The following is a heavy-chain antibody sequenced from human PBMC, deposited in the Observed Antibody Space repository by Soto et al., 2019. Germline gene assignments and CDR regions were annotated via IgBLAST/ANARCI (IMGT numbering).Heavy chain of an antibody. D-gene: IGHD3-9*01. J-gene: IGHJ4*02. CDR2: ISGSGGST. CDR1: GFTFSSYA. CDR3: AKDGDPQDYDILTGPSFDY. Sequence: GGSLRLSCAASGFTFSSYAMSWVRQAPGKGLEWVSAISGSGGSTYYADSVKGRFTISRDNSKNTLYLQMNSLRAEDTAVYYCAKDGDPQDYDILTGPSFDYWGQGTLVTVSS. V-gene: IGHV3-23*01.